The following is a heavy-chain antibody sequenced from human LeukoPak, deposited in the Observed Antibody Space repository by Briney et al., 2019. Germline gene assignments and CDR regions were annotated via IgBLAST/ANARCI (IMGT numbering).Heavy chain of an antibody. CDR3: ARVSSGYYYYYGMDV. Sequence: SETLSLTCTVSGGSISSYCWSWIRQPPGKGLEWIGYIYYSGSTNYNPSLKSRVTISVDTPKNQFSLKLSSVTAADTAVYYCARVSSGYYYYYGMDVWGQGTTVTVSS. V-gene: IGHV4-59*01. D-gene: IGHD6-19*01. CDR2: IYYSGST. CDR1: GGSISSYC. J-gene: IGHJ6*02.